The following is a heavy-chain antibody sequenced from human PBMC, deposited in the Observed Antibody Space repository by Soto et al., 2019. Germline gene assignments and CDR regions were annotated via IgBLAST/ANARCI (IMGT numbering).Heavy chain of an antibody. Sequence: QVQLQESGPGLVKPSQTLSLTCTVSGGSISSGEYYWSWIRQPPGKGLEWIGYISYSGSTYYNPSLKSRVTITVDTSKHQSSLKLSTVTAADTAVYYGARNDYGDQTPPFPDYWGQGTLVTVSS. CDR2: ISYSGST. V-gene: IGHV4-30-4*01. D-gene: IGHD4-17*01. CDR3: ARNDYGDQTPPFPDY. J-gene: IGHJ4*02. CDR1: GGSISSGEYY.